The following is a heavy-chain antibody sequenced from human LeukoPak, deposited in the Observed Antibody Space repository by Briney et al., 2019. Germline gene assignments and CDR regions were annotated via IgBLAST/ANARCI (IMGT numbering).Heavy chain of an antibody. J-gene: IGHJ4*02. Sequence: GGSLRLSCAVSGITLSNYGMSWVRQAPGKGLEWVAGIGGSGGGTNYADSVKGRFTISRDNPRNTLYLQMNSLRAEDTAVYYCARDLNYFDYWGQGTLVTVSS. V-gene: IGHV3-23*01. CDR2: IGGSGGGT. CDR3: ARDLNYFDY. CDR1: GITLSNYG.